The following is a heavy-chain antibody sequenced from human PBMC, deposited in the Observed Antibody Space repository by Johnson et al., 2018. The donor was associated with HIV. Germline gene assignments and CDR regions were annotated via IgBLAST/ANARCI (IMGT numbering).Heavy chain of an antibody. V-gene: IGHV3-11*01. CDR1: GFTVSDYY. Sequence: QVQLVESGGGLVQPVGSLRLSCAASGFTVSDYYMSWIRQAPGKGLEWVSYISSSGSTIYYADSVKGLFTISRDNAKNSLYLQMNSLRAEDTALYYCAKDMYGDYVSDAFDIWGQGTMVTVSS. J-gene: IGHJ3*02. D-gene: IGHD4-17*01. CDR2: ISSSGSTI. CDR3: AKDMYGDYVSDAFDI.